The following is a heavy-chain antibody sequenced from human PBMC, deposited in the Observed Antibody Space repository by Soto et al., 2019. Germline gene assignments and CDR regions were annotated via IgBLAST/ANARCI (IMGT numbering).Heavy chain of an antibody. V-gene: IGHV1-8*01. CDR1: GYTFTSYD. CDR3: AGGSSSRYYYYYMDV. CDR2: MNPNSGNT. Sequence: VKVSCKASGYTFTSYDINWVRQATGQGLEWMGWMNPNSGNTGYAQKFQGRVTMTRNTSISTAYMELSSLRSEDTAVYYCAGGSSSRYYYYYMDVWGKGTTVTVSS. J-gene: IGHJ6*03.